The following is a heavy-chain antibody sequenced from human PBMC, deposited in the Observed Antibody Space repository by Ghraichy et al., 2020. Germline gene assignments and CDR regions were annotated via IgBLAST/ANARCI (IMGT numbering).Heavy chain of an antibody. D-gene: IGHD2-21*01. CDR3: ARDFDCGGDCYSYYFDY. Sequence: GGSLRLSCAASGFTFSSYSMNWVRQAPGKGLEWVSSISSSSSYIYYADSVKGRFTISRDNAKNSLYLQMNSLRAEDTAVYYCARDFDCGGDCYSYYFDYWGQGTLVTVSS. J-gene: IGHJ4*02. CDR1: GFTFSSYS. V-gene: IGHV3-21*01. CDR2: ISSSSSYI.